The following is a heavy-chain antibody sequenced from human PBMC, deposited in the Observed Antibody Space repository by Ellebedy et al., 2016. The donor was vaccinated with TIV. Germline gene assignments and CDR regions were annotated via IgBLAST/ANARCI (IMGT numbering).Heavy chain of an antibody. CDR2: ISSSSSEI. D-gene: IGHD6-13*01. CDR1: GFTFSSYS. CDR3: ATGLGYSKWYFDL. J-gene: IGHJ2*01. Sequence: GGSLRLXCAASGFTFSSYSMNWVRQAPGKGLEWVSSISSSSSEIYYAESVKGRFTISRDNAKNTLYLQMNSLRAEDTAVYYCATGLGYSKWYFDLWGRGTLVTVSS. V-gene: IGHV3-21*04.